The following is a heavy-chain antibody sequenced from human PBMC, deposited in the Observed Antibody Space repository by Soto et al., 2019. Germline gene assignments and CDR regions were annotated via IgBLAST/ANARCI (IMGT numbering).Heavy chain of an antibody. J-gene: IGHJ6*02. Sequence: PGGSLRLSCAASGFTFSSCWMSWVRQAPGKGLEWVANIKQDGSEKYYVDSVKGRFTISRDNAKNSLYLQMNSLRAEDTAVYYCARVREYYYYYGMDVWGQGTTVTVSS. CDR2: IKQDGSEK. CDR3: ARVREYYYYYGMDV. V-gene: IGHV3-7*03. CDR1: GFTFSSCW.